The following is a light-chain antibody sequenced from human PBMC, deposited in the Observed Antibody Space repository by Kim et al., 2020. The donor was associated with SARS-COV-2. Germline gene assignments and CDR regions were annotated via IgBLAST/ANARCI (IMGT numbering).Light chain of an antibody. CDR1: QSVASK. J-gene: IGKJ4*01. CDR2: ETS. V-gene: IGKV3-15*01. CDR3: QQYNSWPLT. Sequence: VSPGEGATRSCRASQSVASKLAWYQQKPGQAPRLLIFETSTRATGVSARFSGSGSGAEFTLTVNNLQSEDSAVYYCQQYNSWPLTFGGGTKVDIK.